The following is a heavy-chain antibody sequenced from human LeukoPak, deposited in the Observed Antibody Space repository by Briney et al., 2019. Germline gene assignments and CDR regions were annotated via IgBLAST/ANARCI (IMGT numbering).Heavy chain of an antibody. Sequence: PSETLSLTCTVSGDSITSHYWSWIRQPPGKTLEWIGHIHHSGSTNYNPSLKSRVTMSVDTSKNQFSLKLRSVTAADTAVFYCARWEPTPFRYFDYWGQGILVTVSS. CDR2: IHHSGST. CDR3: ARWEPTPFRYFDY. CDR1: GDSITSHY. D-gene: IGHD1-26*01. J-gene: IGHJ4*02. V-gene: IGHV4-59*11.